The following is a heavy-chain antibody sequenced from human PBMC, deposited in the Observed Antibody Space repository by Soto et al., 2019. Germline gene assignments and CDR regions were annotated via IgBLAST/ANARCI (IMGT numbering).Heavy chain of an antibody. V-gene: IGHV4-59*01. CDR3: ARGRGSSWSGHWSAP. D-gene: IGHD6-13*01. J-gene: IGHJ5*02. CDR2: VYFSGST. Sequence: QVQLQESGPGLVKPSETLSLTCTVSGASISSYYWTWIRQPPGKGLECIGYVYFSGSTNYNPSLKSRVTISADTSKNQFSLKLSSVTAADTAVYYGARGRGSSWSGHWSAPWGQGSLVTVSS. CDR1: GASISSYY.